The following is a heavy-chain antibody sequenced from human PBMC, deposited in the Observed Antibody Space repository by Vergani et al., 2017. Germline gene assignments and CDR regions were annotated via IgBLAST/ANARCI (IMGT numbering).Heavy chain of an antibody. V-gene: IGHV3-30*18. CDR1: GFTFSSYG. Sequence: QVQLVESGGGVVQPGRSLRLSCAASGFTFSSYGMHWVRQAPGKGLEWVAVISYDGSNKYYADSVKGRFTISRDNSKNTLYLQMNSLRAEYTAVYYCAKYIGSSWYSVYGMDVWGQGTTVTVSS. CDR3: AKYIGSSWYSVYGMDV. CDR2: ISYDGSNK. D-gene: IGHD6-13*01. J-gene: IGHJ6*02.